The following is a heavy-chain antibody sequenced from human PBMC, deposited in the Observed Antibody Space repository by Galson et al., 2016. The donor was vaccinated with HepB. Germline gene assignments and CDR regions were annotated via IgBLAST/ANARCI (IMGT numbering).Heavy chain of an antibody. V-gene: IGHV3-30*18. CDR1: GFTFSKCA. J-gene: IGHJ3*02. Sequence: SLRLSCAASGFTFSKCALHWVRQAPGKGLEWVAVISTNGISQNYEGSVKGRFTVYRDNSKNTVDLQMNSLRPEDTAVYYCAKDQGILRHFDWLTYDAFDMWGQGTMVTVSS. CDR2: ISTNGISQ. D-gene: IGHD3-9*01. CDR3: AKDQGILRHFDWLTYDAFDM.